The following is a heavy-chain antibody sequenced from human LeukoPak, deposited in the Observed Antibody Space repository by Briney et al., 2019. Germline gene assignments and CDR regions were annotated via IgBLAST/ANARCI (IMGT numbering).Heavy chain of an antibody. J-gene: IGHJ4*02. CDR3: ARDLYDTNRVQDY. CDR2: ISTSSTNT. V-gene: IGHV3-11*05. Sequence: PGGSLRLSCAASGFTFSDYYMTWIRQAPGKGLEWVSDISTSSTNTKYADSVKGRFTISRDNAKNSLYLQMNSLRAEDTAVYYCARDLYDTNRVQDYWGQGTLVTVSS. D-gene: IGHD5/OR15-5a*01. CDR1: GFTFSDYY.